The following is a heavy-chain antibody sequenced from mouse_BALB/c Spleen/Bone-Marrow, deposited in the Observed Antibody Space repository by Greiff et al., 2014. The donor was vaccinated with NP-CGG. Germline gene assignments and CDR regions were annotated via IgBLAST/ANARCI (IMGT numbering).Heavy chain of an antibody. Sequence: EVQLQQSGPELVKPGASVKISCKASGYSFTGYFMNWMKQSHGKSLEWIGRINPYNGDTFYNQKFKGKATLTVDKSSSTAHMELLSLTSEDSAVYYCGRDDGQAWFAYWGQGTLVTVSA. CDR2: INPYNGDT. J-gene: IGHJ3*01. CDR1: GYSFTGYF. V-gene: IGHV1-37*01. D-gene: IGHD2-3*01. CDR3: GRDDGQAWFAY.